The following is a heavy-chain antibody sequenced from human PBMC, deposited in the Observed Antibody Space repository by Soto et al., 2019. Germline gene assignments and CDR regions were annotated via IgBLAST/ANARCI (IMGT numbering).Heavy chain of an antibody. J-gene: IGHJ4*02. CDR1: VFTFSSYA. Sequence: WGSLLLACAASVFTFSSYAMSWVRQAPGKGLEWVSAISGSGGSTYYADSVKGRFTISRDNSKNTLYLQMNSLRAEDTAVYYCAKKRGLNVRVYYFDYWGQGTMVTVSS. V-gene: IGHV3-23*01. CDR3: AKKRGLNVRVYYFDY. D-gene: IGHD3-22*01. CDR2: ISGSGGST.